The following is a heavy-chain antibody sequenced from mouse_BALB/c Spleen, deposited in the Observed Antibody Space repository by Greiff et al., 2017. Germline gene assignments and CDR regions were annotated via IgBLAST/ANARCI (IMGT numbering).Heavy chain of an antibody. CDR3: ARSRGDYYAMDD. CDR1: GYTFTSYW. V-gene: IGHV1-87*01. Sequence: VQLQQSGAELARPGASVKLSCKASGYTFTSYWMQWVKQRPGQGLEWIGAIYPGDGDTRYTQKFKGKATLTADKSSSTAYMQLSSLASEDSAVYYCARSRGDYYAMDDWGQGTSVTVSS. CDR2: IYPGDGDT. J-gene: IGHJ4*01.